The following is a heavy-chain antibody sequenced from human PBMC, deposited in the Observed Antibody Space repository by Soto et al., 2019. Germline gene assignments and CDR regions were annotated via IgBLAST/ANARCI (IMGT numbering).Heavy chain of an antibody. Sequence: QVQLVESGGGVVQPGRSLRLSCAASGFTFSSYGMHWVRQAPGKGLEWVAVIWYDGSNKYYADSVKGRFTISRDNSKNTLYLQMNSLRAEDTAVYYCARDRAVTTLDYWGQEPWSPSPQ. V-gene: IGHV3-33*01. CDR2: IWYDGSNK. CDR3: ARDRAVTTLDY. D-gene: IGHD4-17*01. CDR1: GFTFSSYG. J-gene: IGHJ4*01.